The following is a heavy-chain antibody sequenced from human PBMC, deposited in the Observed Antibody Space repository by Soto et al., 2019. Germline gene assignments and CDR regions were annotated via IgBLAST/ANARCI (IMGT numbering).Heavy chain of an antibody. Sequence: QVQLVQSGAEVKKPGASVKVSCKASGYTFTSYGISWVRQAPGQGLEWMGWISAYNGNTNYAQKLQGRVPMPTDTSTSTGYMGLRSLRSGDTAVYYCARDAIVVVPAAMTQSGWADRWGQGTLVTVSA. CDR1: GYTFTSYG. D-gene: IGHD2-2*01. V-gene: IGHV1-18*01. J-gene: IGHJ5*02. CDR2: ISAYNGNT. CDR3: ARDAIVVVPAAMTQSGWADR.